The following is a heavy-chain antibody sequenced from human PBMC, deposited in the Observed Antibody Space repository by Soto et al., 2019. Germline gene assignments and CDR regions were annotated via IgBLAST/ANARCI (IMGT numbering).Heavy chain of an antibody. Sequence: QVHLVESGGGVVQPGRSLRLSCAASGFTFSNYAMHWVRQAPGKGLEWVAVISYDGTKEFYADVVKGRFTISRDNSRNTLYLSMCSLRCEDTAIYCCARDSSGYYGRLVWGQGALVTASS. CDR3: ARDSSGYYGRLV. CDR1: GFTFSNYA. CDR2: ISYDGTKE. J-gene: IGHJ4*02. D-gene: IGHD3-22*01. V-gene: IGHV3-30-3*01.